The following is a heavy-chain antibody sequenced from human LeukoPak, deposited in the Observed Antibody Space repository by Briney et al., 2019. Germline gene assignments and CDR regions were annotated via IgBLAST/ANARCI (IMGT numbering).Heavy chain of an antibody. J-gene: IGHJ3*01. V-gene: IGHV4-59*12. D-gene: IGHD4-23*01. CDR1: GGSISSYY. Sequence: SETLSLTCTVSGGSISSYYWSWLRQPPGKGLEWIGYIYYSGSTNYNPSLKSRVTMSVDTTKKRVSLNLNSVTAADTAVYYCARVLLVTPVAAFDVWGQGTMVAVSS. CDR2: IYYSGST. CDR3: ARVLLVTPVAAFDV.